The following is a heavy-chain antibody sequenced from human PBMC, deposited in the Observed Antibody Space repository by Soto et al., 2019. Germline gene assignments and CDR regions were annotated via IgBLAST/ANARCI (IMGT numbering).Heavy chain of an antibody. D-gene: IGHD6-6*01. V-gene: IGHV1-2*02. Sequence: ASVKVSCKTSGYAFTAYFMHWVRQAPGQGLEWMGWINPNTGGTYYAQKFQGRVTMTRDTSISTASLDLRRLRSDDTAVYFCARSLSTVAARPDSWGQGTLVTVSS. J-gene: IGHJ4*02. CDR1: GYAFTAYF. CDR3: ARSLSTVAARPDS. CDR2: INPNTGGT.